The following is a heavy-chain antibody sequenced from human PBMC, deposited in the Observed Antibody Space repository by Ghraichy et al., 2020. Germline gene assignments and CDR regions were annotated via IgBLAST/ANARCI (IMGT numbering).Heavy chain of an antibody. D-gene: IGHD3-16*02. Sequence: GGSLRLSCAASGFSFSSYAMTWVRQAPGKGLEWVSAISGSGGSTYYADSVKGRFTISRDNSKNTLYLQMNSLRAEDTAAYYCAKDVRHYGMDVWGQGTTVTVSS. CDR2: ISGSGGST. V-gene: IGHV3-23*01. CDR1: GFSFSSYA. J-gene: IGHJ6*02. CDR3: AKDVRHYGMDV.